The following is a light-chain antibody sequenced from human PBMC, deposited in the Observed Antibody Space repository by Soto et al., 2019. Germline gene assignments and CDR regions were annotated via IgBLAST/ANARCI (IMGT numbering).Light chain of an antibody. CDR3: QSYDSSLTGGV. J-gene: IGLJ1*01. CDR1: SSNIGTGYD. Sequence: QSVLTQPPSVSGAPGQRVTISCTGSSSNIGTGYDIHWYQQVPGTAPKLLIYGNSNRPSGVPDRFSGSKSGTSASLAITGLQAEDEADYSCQSYDSSLTGGVFGTGTKVTVL. V-gene: IGLV1-40*01. CDR2: GNS.